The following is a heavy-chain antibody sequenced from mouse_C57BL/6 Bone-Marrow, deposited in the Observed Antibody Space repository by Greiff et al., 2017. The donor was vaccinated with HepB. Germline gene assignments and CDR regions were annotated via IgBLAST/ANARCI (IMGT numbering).Heavy chain of an antibody. J-gene: IGHJ1*03. CDR3: AREITTVVAPCYWYFDV. D-gene: IGHD1-1*01. CDR1: GYTFTDYY. CDR2: IFPGSGST. Sequence: QVQLQQSGPELVKPGASVKISCKASGYTFTDYYINWVKQRPGQGLEWIGWIFPGSGSTYYNEKFKGKATLTVDKSSSTAYMLLSSLTSEDSAVYFCAREITTVVAPCYWYFDVWGTGTTVTVSS. V-gene: IGHV1-75*01.